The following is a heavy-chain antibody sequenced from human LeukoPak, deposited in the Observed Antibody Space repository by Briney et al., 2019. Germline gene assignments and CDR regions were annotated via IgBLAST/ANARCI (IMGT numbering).Heavy chain of an antibody. CDR3: ARGGARYLDS. CDR2: MKEDGSDI. Sequence: GGSLRLSCVASGFIFSSYTMSWVRQAPGKGLEWVAKMKEDGSDIYYVDSVKGRFTICRDNAKNSLCLQVSNLRAEDTAVYYCARGGARYLDSWGQGTLVTVSS. V-gene: IGHV3-7*01. J-gene: IGHJ5*02. D-gene: IGHD3-9*01. CDR1: GFIFSSYT.